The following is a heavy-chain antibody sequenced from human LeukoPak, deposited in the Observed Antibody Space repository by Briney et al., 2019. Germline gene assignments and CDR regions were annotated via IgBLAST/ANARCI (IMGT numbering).Heavy chain of an antibody. J-gene: IGHJ6*03. V-gene: IGHV3-48*04. CDR2: ISSSSSNI. CDR3: AREDCSGSSCYYMDV. CDR1: GFTFSSYS. D-gene: IGHD2-15*01. Sequence: GGSLRLSCAGSGFTFSSYSMNWVRQAPGKGLEWVSYISSSSSNIYYADSVKGRFTISRDNAKNSLYLQMNSLRAEDTAVYYCAREDCSGSSCYYMDVWGKGTTVTIS.